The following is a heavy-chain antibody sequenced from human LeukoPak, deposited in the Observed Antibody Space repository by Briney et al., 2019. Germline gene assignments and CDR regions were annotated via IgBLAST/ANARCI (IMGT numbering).Heavy chain of an antibody. V-gene: IGHV6-1*01. CDR1: GDSVYSKHAA. CDR2: TYYRSKWYY. J-gene: IGHJ4*02. Sequence: SQTLSLTCAISGDSVYSKHAACNWLRQSPSRGLEWLGRTYYRSKWYYDYAVSLKSRIIINPDTSKNQFPLQLNSVTPEDTAVYYCARLSAGSSAQSSGDYWGQGTLVTVSS. D-gene: IGHD3-22*01. CDR3: ARLSAGSSAQSSGDY.